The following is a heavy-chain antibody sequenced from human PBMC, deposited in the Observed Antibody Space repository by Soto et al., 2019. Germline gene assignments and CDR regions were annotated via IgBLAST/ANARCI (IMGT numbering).Heavy chain of an antibody. V-gene: IGHV1-58*01. CDR2: LVVGSGNT. J-gene: IGHJ4*02. D-gene: IGHD3-3*01. CDR1: GFMFTSSA. Sequence: QMQVVQSGPEVKKPGTSVKVSCKTSGFMFTSSAVQWVRQARGQRLEGIGRLVVGSGNTHYAQHFQERVTLTRDMSTGIAYMELSSLRSEDTAVYYCAAVPVLRFLKWLPAYFDYWGQGALVTVSS. CDR3: AAVPVLRFLKWLPAYFDY.